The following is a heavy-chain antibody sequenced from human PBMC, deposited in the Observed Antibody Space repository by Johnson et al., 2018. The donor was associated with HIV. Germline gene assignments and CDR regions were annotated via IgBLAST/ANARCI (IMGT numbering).Heavy chain of an antibody. D-gene: IGHD6-6*01. V-gene: IGHV3-9*01. CDR1: GFTFDDYA. Sequence: VQLVESGGGLVKPGGSLRLSCAASGFTFDDYAMHWVRQAPGKGLEWVSGISWNSGSIGYADSVKGRFTISRDNAKNSLYLQMNSLRAEDTALYFCTRRDSSELGDAFDIWGQGTMVTVSS. CDR2: ISWNSGSI. CDR3: TRRDSSELGDAFDI. J-gene: IGHJ3*02.